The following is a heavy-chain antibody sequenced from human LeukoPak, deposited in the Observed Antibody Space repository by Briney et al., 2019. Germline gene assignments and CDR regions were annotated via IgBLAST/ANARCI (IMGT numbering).Heavy chain of an antibody. D-gene: IGHD5-12*01. CDR3: ARAVVSGYEIREYHLDY. Sequence: ASVKVSCKASGYTFTGYYMHWVRQAHGQGLEWMGWINPNSGGTNYAQKFQGRVTMTRDTSISTAYMELSRLRSDDTAVYYCARAVVSGYEIREYHLDYWGQGTLVTVSS. V-gene: IGHV1-2*02. J-gene: IGHJ4*02. CDR2: INPNSGGT. CDR1: GYTFTGYY.